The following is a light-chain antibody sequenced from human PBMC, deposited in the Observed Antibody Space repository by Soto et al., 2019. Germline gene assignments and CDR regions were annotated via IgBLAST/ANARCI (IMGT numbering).Light chain of an antibody. CDR1: QTVNNNY. V-gene: IGKV3-20*01. CDR2: GAS. Sequence: EIVLTQSPGTLSLSPGERATLSCRASQTVNNNYLAWYQQKPGQAPRLFIYGASTRATGIPDRFSGSGSGTDFTLTISRLEPEDFAVYYCQQYGISRTFGQGTKVEIK. J-gene: IGKJ1*01. CDR3: QQYGISRT.